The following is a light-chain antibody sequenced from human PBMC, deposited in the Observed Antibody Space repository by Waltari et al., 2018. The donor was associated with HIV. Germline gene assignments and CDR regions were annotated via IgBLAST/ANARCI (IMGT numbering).Light chain of an antibody. CDR3: AAWDDSLNGPV. V-gene: IGLV1-44*01. CDR2: SNN. CDR1: NSNIGSNT. Sequence: QSVLTQPPSASGTPGQRVTISCSGSNSNIGSNTINWYQQVQGTAPKLLVYSNNQRPSGVPDRFSGSKSGTSASLAISGLQSEDEADYYCAAWDDSLNGPVFGGGTKLTVL. J-gene: IGLJ2*01.